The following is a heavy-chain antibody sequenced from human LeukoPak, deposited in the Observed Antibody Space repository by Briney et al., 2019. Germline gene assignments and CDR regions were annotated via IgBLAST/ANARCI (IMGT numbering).Heavy chain of an antibody. D-gene: IGHD3-3*01. CDR3: ASTNRLRFLEWSRDYCYYGMDV. CDR1: GGSISSYY. J-gene: IGHJ6*02. Sequence: SETLSLTCTVSGGSISSYYWSWIRQPPGKGLEWIGYIYYSGSTNYNPSLKSRVTISVDTSKNQFSLKLSSVTAADTAVYYCASTNRLRFLEWSRDYCYYGMDVWGQGTTVTVSS. V-gene: IGHV4-59*01. CDR2: IYYSGST.